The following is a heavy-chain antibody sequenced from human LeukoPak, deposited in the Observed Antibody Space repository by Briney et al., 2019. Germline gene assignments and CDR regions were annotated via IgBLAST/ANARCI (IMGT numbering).Heavy chain of an antibody. D-gene: IGHD2-15*01. V-gene: IGHV4-39*01. J-gene: IGHJ5*02. CDR3: ARQTVVVVAAPLWFDP. Sequence: NSSETLSLTCTVSGVSISSSSYDWGWIRQPPGKGLGWIGSIYYSGSTYYNPSLKSRVTISVDTSKNQFSLKLSSVTAADTAVYYCARQTVVVVAAPLWFDPWGQGTLVTVSS. CDR2: IYYSGST. CDR1: GVSISSSSYD.